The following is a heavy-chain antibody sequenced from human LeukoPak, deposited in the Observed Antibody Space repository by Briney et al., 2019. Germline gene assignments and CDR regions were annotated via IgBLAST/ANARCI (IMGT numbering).Heavy chain of an antibody. V-gene: IGHV3-9*01. CDR2: ISWNSGSI. D-gene: IGHD3-10*01. Sequence: GGSLRLSCAASGFTFDDYAMHWVRQAPGKGLEWVSGISWNSGSIGYADSVKGRFTISRDNAKNSLYLQMNSLRAEDTAVYYCARWMVRGVIITGSVYWGQGTLVTVSS. CDR1: GFTFDDYA. CDR3: ARWMVRGVIITGSVY. J-gene: IGHJ4*02.